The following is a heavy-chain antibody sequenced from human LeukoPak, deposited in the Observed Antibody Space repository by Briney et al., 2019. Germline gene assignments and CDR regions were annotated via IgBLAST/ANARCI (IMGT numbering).Heavy chain of an antibody. CDR3: AKPSYGSGSYYKD. J-gene: IGHJ4*02. V-gene: IGHV3-23*01. CDR2: ISGSGGST. CDR1: GFTFDDYA. D-gene: IGHD3-10*01. Sequence: SGGSLRLSCAASGFTFDDYAMHWVRQVPGKGLEWVSAISGSGGSTYYADSVKGRFTISRDNSKNTLYLQMNSLRAEDTAVYYCAKPSYGSGSYYKDWGQGTLVTVSS.